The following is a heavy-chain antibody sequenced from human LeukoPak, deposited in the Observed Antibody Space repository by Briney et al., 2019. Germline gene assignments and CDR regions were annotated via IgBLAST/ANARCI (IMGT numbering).Heavy chain of an antibody. CDR2: IYYSGST. CDR1: GGSISSYY. D-gene: IGHD6-19*01. J-gene: IGHJ4*02. V-gene: IGHV4-59*08. Sequence: SETLSLTCTVSGGSISSYYWSWIRQPPGKGLEWIGYIYYSGSTNYNPSLKSRATISVDTSKNQFSLKLSSVTAADTAVYYCARRGRAVAGFDYWGQGTLVTVSS. CDR3: ARRGRAVAGFDY.